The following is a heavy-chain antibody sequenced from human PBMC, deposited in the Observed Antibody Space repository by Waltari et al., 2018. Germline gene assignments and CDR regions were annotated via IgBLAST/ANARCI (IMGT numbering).Heavy chain of an antibody. J-gene: IGHJ4*02. Sequence: EVQLLESGGGLVQPGGSLRLSCTASGVTFNSPAMSWVRQAPGEGLEGVASISGSGGDTYYADSVKGRFTMSRDSSRNTLYLQMNSLRAEDTALYYCAKHFTDMVVVPANFWVPGTLVTVSS. D-gene: IGHD2-2*01. V-gene: IGHV3-23*01. CDR1: GVTFNSPA. CDR3: AKHFTDMVVVPANF. CDR2: ISGSGGDT.